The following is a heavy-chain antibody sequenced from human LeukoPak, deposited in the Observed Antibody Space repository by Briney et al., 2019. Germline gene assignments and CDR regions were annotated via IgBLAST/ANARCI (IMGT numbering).Heavy chain of an antibody. CDR2: IKQDGSEK. CDR1: GFTFSDYY. V-gene: IGHV3-7*01. D-gene: IGHD6-13*01. J-gene: IGHJ4*02. Sequence: GGSLRLSGAASGFTFSDYYMSWVRQAPGKGLEWVANIKQDGSEKYYVDSVKGRFTISRDNAKNSLYLQMNSLRAEDTAVYYCARDPIAAAGTGGYWGQGTLVTVSS. CDR3: ARDPIAAAGTGGY.